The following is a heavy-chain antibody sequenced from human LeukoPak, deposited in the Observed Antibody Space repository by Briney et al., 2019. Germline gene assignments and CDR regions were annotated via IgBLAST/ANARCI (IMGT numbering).Heavy chain of an antibody. J-gene: IGHJ4*02. D-gene: IGHD3-3*01. CDR3: AKVSPISPSGYLDY. CDR1: GFTFSSFG. V-gene: IGHV3-30*02. CDR2: IRYDGSIK. Sequence: GGSLRLSCAASGFTFSSFGMHWVRQAPGKGLDWVAFIRYDGSIKDHADSVKGRFTISRDNSKNTLFLQMNSLRDEDTAMYYCAKVSPISPSGYLDYWGQGTPVTVSS.